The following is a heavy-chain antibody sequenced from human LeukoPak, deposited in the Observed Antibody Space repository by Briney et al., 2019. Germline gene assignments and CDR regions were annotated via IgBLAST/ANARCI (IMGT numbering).Heavy chain of an antibody. D-gene: IGHD2-15*01. J-gene: IGHJ4*02. V-gene: IGHV1-2*02. CDR1: GYTFTGDY. CDR2: INPNSGGT. CDR3: AREYCSSSSCPFDF. Sequence: ASVKVSCKASGYTFTGDYIHWVRQAPGQGLEWMGWINPNSGGTNYVQKLQGRVTMTRDTSIGTAYMELSRLRSDDTGVYYCAREYCSSSSCPFDFWGQGTLVTVSS.